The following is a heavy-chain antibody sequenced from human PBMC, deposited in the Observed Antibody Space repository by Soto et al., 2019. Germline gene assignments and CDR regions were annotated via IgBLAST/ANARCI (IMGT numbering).Heavy chain of an antibody. J-gene: IGHJ3*02. Sequence: PGESVTISCKGSGYSFTSYWIIWVLQMTGKGLEGTGRIDPSDSYTNYSPSFQGHVTISADKSISTAYLQWSSLKASDTAMYYCATPRGNIVVVPAAIRNDAFDIWGQGTMVTVSS. CDR1: GYSFTSYW. V-gene: IGHV5-10-1*01. CDR2: IDPSDSYT. D-gene: IGHD2-2*02. CDR3: ATPRGNIVVVPAAIRNDAFDI.